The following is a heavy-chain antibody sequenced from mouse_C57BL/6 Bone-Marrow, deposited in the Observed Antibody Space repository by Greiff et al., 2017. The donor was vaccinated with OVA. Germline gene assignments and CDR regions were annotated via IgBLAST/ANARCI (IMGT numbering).Heavy chain of an antibody. Sequence: VHLVESGPELVKPGASVKISCKASGYAFSSSWMNWVKQRPGKGLEWIGRIYPGDGDTNYNGKFKGKATLTADKSSSTAYMQLSSLTSEDSAVYFCARSRYYGSGPSWFAYWGQGTLVTVSA. J-gene: IGHJ3*01. D-gene: IGHD1-1*01. CDR2: IYPGDGDT. CDR1: GYAFSSSW. V-gene: IGHV1-82*01. CDR3: ARSRYYGSGPSWFAY.